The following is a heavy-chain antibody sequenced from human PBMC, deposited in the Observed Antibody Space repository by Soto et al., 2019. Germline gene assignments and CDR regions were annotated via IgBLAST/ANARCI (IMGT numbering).Heavy chain of an antibody. Sequence: SETLSLTCTVSGASISPFYWSWIRQPPGKGLEWIGYIYYTGNTNFNPSLKSRVTISADTSKNQFSLKLSSVTTADTAVHFCARVGGYNYFDHWGQGTQVTVSS. J-gene: IGHJ4*02. D-gene: IGHD5-12*01. CDR3: ARVGGYNYFDH. CDR2: IYYTGNT. CDR1: GASISPFY. V-gene: IGHV4-59*01.